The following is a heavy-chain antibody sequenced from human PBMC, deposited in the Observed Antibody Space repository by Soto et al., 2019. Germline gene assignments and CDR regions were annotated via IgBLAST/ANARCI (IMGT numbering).Heavy chain of an antibody. CDR3: ATACRDGYNCLDY. CDR2: INPNSGGT. CDR1: GYTFTGYY. D-gene: IGHD5-12*01. V-gene: IGHV1-2*04. Sequence: ASVKVSCKASGYTFTGYYIHWVRQAPGQGLEWMGWINPNSGGTNYAQKFQGWVTMTRDTSIGTAYMELSRLTSDDTAVYYCATACRDGYNCLDYWGQGTLVTVS. J-gene: IGHJ4*02.